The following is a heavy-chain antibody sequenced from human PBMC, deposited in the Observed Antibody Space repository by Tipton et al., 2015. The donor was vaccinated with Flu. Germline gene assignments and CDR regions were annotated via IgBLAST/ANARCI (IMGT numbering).Heavy chain of an antibody. D-gene: IGHD3-22*01. CDR1: GGSFSGYN. CDR3: ARAQHYDSNAYYYYYMDV. V-gene: IGHV4-34*01. Sequence: TLSLTCAVFGGSFSGYNWNWIRQAPGKGLEWVGEITHSGDTNYNPSLKSRVIISVDMSKNHFSLKLSSVTAADTAVYYCARAQHYDSNAYYYYYMDVWDKGAPVTVSS. CDR2: ITHSGDT. J-gene: IGHJ6*03.